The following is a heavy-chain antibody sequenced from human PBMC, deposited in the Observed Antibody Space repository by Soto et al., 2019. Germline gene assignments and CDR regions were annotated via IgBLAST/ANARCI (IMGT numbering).Heavy chain of an antibody. CDR1: GFTFSIYA. V-gene: IGHV3-23*01. CDR3: AKVAVWGSYRYTARPFDY. J-gene: IGHJ4*02. CDR2: ISGSGGST. Sequence: GGSVRRSCAASGFTFSIYAMSWVLQAPWKGLEWVSAISGSGGSTYYADSVKGRFTISRDNSKNTLYLQMNSLRAEDTAVYYCAKVAVWGSYRYTARPFDYWGQGTLVTVSS. D-gene: IGHD3-16*02.